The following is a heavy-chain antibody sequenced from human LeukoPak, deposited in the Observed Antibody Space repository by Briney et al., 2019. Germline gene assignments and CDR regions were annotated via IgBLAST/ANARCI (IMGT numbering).Heavy chain of an antibody. D-gene: IGHD3-10*01. J-gene: IGHJ5*02. Sequence: ASVKVSCKAYGYTFTDYYMHWVRQAPGQGLEWLGWISTNDGNTNYAQKFQDRITMTTDTSTNTANMELKSLRSDDTAVFYCARDKEITNNWFDPWGQGTLVTVSS. CDR1: GYTFTDYY. CDR3: ARDKEITNNWFDP. V-gene: IGHV1-18*04. CDR2: ISTNDGNT.